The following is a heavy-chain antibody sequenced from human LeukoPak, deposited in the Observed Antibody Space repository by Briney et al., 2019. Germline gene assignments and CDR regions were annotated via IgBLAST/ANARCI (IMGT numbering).Heavy chain of an antibody. D-gene: IGHD3-22*01. Sequence: PGGSLRLSCAASGFTFSSYSMNWVRQAPGKGLEWVGRIKSKTDGGTTDYAAPVKGRFTISRDDSKNTLYLRMNSLKTEDTAVYYCTTVGPPYYDSSGYYSEWGQGTLVTVSS. V-gene: IGHV3-15*01. J-gene: IGHJ4*02. CDR1: GFTFSSYS. CDR2: IKSKTDGGTT. CDR3: TTVGPPYYDSSGYYSE.